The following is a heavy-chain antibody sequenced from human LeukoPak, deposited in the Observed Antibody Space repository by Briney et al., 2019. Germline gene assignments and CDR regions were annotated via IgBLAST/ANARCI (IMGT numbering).Heavy chain of an antibody. CDR2: IGISSGNT. Sequence: GGPLRLSCAASGFTFSSYSMNWVRQAPGKGLEWISYIGISSGNTKYADSVKGRFTISGDKAKNSVYLQMNSLRVGDTAVYYCARDTKYAFDNWGQGTLVTVSS. J-gene: IGHJ4*02. CDR3: ARDTKYAFDN. D-gene: IGHD2-2*01. V-gene: IGHV3-48*01. CDR1: GFTFSSYS.